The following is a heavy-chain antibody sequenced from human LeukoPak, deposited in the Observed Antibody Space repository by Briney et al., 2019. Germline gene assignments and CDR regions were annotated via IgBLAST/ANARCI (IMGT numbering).Heavy chain of an antibody. V-gene: IGHV3-30*02. CDR2: IQFDGSNE. D-gene: IGHD2-2*01. CDR3: AEDQQLQPFHY. J-gene: IGHJ4*02. CDR1: GFIFSTYG. Sequence: PGGSLRLSCTASGFIFSTYGMHWVRQAPGKGLEWVAFIQFDGSNEFYAGSVKGRFTISRDNSKNTLYLQMNSLRTEDTSVYYCAEDQQLQPFHYWGQGTLVTVSS.